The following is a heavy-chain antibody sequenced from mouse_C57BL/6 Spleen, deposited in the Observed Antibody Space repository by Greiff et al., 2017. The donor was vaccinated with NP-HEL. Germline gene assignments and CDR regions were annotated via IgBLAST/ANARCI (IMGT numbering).Heavy chain of an antibody. CDR3: ARWATVYYFDY. D-gene: IGHD1-1*01. J-gene: IGHJ2*01. CDR1: GYAFSSYW. V-gene: IGHV1-80*01. Sequence: QVQLQQPGAELVKPGASVKISCKASGYAFSSYWMNWVKQRPGKGLEWIGQIYPGDGDTNYNGKFKGKATLTADKSSSTAYMQLSSLTSEDSAVYFCARWATVYYFDYWGQGTTLTVSS. CDR2: IYPGDGDT.